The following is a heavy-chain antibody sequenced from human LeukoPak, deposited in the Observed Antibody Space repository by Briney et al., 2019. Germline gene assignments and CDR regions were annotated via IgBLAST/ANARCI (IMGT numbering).Heavy chain of an antibody. J-gene: IGHJ5*01. V-gene: IGHV3-33*05. Sequence: PGRSLRLSCAASGLTFTSHGFHWVRQAPGRGLEWLTFISLDGSRKSYADSVKGRFTFSRDDSKSTLYLEMNSLRAEDTATYYCARDRAVSWLDSWGLGTLVTVSS. D-gene: IGHD3-10*01. CDR3: ARDRAVSWLDS. CDR2: ISLDGSRK. CDR1: GLTFTSHG.